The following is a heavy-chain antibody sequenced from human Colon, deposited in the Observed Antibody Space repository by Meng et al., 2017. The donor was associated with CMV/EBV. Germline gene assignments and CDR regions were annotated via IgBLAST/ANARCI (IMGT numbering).Heavy chain of an antibody. CDR1: GGSFINNSYF. CDR3: ARVVLNFFDH. Sequence: QLQLQESGPGLVNPSETLSLTCTVSGGSFINNSYFWGWIRQPPGKGLEYIGSVYHSGSTYYNPSLKSRVTISVDTSKNQFSLKLSSVTAADTAMYYCARVVLNFFDHWGQGTLVTVSS. V-gene: IGHV4-39*07. J-gene: IGHJ4*02. CDR2: VYHSGST.